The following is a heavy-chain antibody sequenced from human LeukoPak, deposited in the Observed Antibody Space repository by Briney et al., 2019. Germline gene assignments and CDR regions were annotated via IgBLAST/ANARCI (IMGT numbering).Heavy chain of an antibody. CDR1: GFTFSSYG. Sequence: GGSLRLSCAASGFTFSSYGMHWVRQAPGKGLEWVAFIRNDGSNKYYADSVKGRFTISRDNSKNTLYLQMNSLRAEDTAVYYCAKVAVTYYDFWSGWGQGTLVTVSS. D-gene: IGHD3-3*01. J-gene: IGHJ4*02. V-gene: IGHV3-30*02. CDR2: IRNDGSNK. CDR3: AKVAVTYYDFWSG.